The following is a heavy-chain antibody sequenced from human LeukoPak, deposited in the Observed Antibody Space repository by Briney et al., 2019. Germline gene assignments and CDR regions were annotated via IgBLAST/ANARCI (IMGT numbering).Heavy chain of an antibody. V-gene: IGHV3-30-3*01. CDR1: GFTSSSYA. Sequence: GGSLRLSCAASGFTSSSYATHWVRQAQGEGLEWVAAISYEGSNKYYADSVKGRFTISRDNSKNTLYLQMNSLRAEDTAVYYCARGRGSGSYYNSPGWFDPWGQGTLVTVSS. D-gene: IGHD3-10*01. J-gene: IGHJ5*02. CDR2: ISYEGSNK. CDR3: ARGRGSGSYYNSPGWFDP.